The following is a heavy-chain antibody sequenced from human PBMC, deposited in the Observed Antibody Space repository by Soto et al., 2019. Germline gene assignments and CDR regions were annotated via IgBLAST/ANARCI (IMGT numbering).Heavy chain of an antibody. CDR2: IYYHGST. V-gene: IGHV4-59*01. Sequence: SVTLALTFTTTADSIISYYWRWIQEPQRTGQTCIGYIYYHGSTIYNPSLKSRVTISVDTSKNQFSLKLSSVTAADTAVYYCARSATYYDFWSGYMLGWGYFDYWGEGTLVTVS. D-gene: IGHD3-3*01. CDR3: ARSATYYDFWSGYMLGWGYFDY. CDR1: ADSIISYY. J-gene: IGHJ4*02.